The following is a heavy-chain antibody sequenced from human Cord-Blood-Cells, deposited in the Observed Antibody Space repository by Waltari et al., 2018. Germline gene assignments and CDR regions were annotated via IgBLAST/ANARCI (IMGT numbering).Heavy chain of an antibody. CDR1: GYTFTSYD. Sequence: GAEVKKPGASVKVSCKASGYTFTSYDINWVRQATGQGLEWMGWMNPNSGNTGYAQKFQGRVTITRNTSISTAYMELSSLRSEDTAVYYCARGRPNRVLRFLEWLLSAEAFDIWGQGTMVTVSS. J-gene: IGHJ3*02. V-gene: IGHV1-8*03. CDR2: MNPNSGNT. D-gene: IGHD3-3*01. CDR3: ARGRPNRVLRFLEWLLSAEAFDI.